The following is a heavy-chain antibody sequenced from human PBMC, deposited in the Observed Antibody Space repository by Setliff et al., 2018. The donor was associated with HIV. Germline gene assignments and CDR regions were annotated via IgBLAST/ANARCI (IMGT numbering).Heavy chain of an antibody. V-gene: IGHV4-34*01. CDR1: GASFSGYY. CDR3: ARGFSGHYSFTGYMDV. J-gene: IGHJ6*03. Sequence: PSETLSLTCAVYGASFSGYYWNWIRQPPGKGLEWIGEINHSGSTKYNPSLKSRVTISVDTSKKQFSLKLSSVTAADTAVYYCARGFSGHYSFTGYMDVWGKGTTVTVSS. D-gene: IGHD3-22*01. CDR2: INHSGST.